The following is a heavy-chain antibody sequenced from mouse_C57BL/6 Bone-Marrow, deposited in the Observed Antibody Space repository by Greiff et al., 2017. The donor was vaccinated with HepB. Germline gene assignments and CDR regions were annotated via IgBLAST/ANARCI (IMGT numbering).Heavy chain of an antibody. Sequence: QVQLKQSGPELVKPGASVKISCKASGYAFSSSWMNWVKQRPGKGLEWIGRIYPGDGDTNYNGKFKGKATLTADKSSSTAYMQLSSLTSEDSAVYFCARAGWDGGDWYFDVWGTGTTVTVSS. CDR3: ARAGWDGGDWYFDV. CDR1: GYAFSSSW. D-gene: IGHD4-1*01. V-gene: IGHV1-82*01. CDR2: IYPGDGDT. J-gene: IGHJ1*03.